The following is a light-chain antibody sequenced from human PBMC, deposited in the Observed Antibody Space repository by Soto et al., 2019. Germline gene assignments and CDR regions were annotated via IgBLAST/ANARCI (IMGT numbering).Light chain of an antibody. CDR3: QQSYGIPWT. Sequence: AIQMTQSPSALSASVGDRVTITCRASQGIRNDLGWYQQKPGKAPKVLIYAASSLQSGVPPRFSGSGSGTDFTLTITSLQPEDFATYYCQQSYGIPWTFGQGTKVDIK. CDR1: QGIRND. CDR2: AAS. J-gene: IGKJ1*01. V-gene: IGKV1-6*01.